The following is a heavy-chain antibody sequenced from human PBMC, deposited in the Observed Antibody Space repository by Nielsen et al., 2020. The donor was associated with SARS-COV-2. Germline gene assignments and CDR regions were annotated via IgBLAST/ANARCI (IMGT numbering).Heavy chain of an antibody. D-gene: IGHD5-18*01. Sequence: SETLSLTCTVSGGSISSYYWSWIRQPPGKGLEWIGYIYYSGSTNYNPSLKSRVTISVDTSKNQFSLRLSSVTAADTAVYYCARQGGHGYSPSYYYYGMDVWGQGTTVTVSS. V-gene: IGHV4-59*08. CDR3: ARQGGHGYSPSYYYYGMDV. CDR2: IYYSGST. CDR1: GGSISSYY. J-gene: IGHJ6*02.